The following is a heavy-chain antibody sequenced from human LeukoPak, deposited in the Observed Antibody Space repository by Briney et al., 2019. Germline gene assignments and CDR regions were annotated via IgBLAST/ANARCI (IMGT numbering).Heavy chain of an antibody. J-gene: IGHJ6*03. CDR2: INSDGSST. D-gene: IGHD4/OR15-4a*01. Sequence: PGGSLRLSCAASGFTFSSYWMHWVRQAPGKGLAWVSRINSDGSSTSYADSVKGRFTISRDNAKNTLYLQMNSLRAEDTAVYYCARDPANSYYYYYMDVWGKGTTVTVSS. V-gene: IGHV3-74*01. CDR3: ARDPANSYYYYYMDV. CDR1: GFTFSSYW.